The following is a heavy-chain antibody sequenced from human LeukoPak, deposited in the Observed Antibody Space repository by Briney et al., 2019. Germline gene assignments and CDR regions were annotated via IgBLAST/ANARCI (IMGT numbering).Heavy chain of an antibody. D-gene: IGHD3-9*01. CDR1: GFTFSSYE. Sequence: PGGSLRLSCAASGFTFSSYEMNWVRQAPGKGLEWVSYISSSGSTIYYADSVKGRFTISRDNAKNSLYLQMNSLRAEDTAVYYCARDSDILTGYGDFDYWGQGTLVTVSS. CDR3: ARDSDILTGYGDFDY. CDR2: ISSSGSTI. V-gene: IGHV3-48*03. J-gene: IGHJ4*02.